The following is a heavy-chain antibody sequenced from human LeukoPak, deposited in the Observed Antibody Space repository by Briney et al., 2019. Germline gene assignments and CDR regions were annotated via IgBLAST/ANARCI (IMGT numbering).Heavy chain of an antibody. V-gene: IGHV1-69*04. CDR2: IIPILGIA. CDR3: AREHSSGWFSSYFDY. J-gene: IGHJ4*02. D-gene: IGHD6-19*01. Sequence: ASVKVSCKASGGTFSSYAISWVRQAPGQGLEWMGRIIPILGIANYAQKFQGRVTITADKSTSTAYMELSSLRSEDTAVYYCAREHSSGWFSSYFDYWGQGTLVTVSS. CDR1: GGTFSSYA.